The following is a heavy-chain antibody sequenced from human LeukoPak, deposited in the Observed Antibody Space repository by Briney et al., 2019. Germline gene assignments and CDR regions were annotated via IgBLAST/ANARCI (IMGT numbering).Heavy chain of an antibody. D-gene: IGHD6-13*01. CDR2: INPSGGST. Sequence: ASVKVSCKASGYTFTSYYMHWVRQAPGQGLEWMGIINPSGGSTSYAQKFQGRVTMTRDTSTSTVYMELTSLRSEDTAVYYCARDPIGSRWPYYFDYWGQGTLVTVSS. CDR1: GYTFTSYY. CDR3: ARDPIGSRWPYYFDY. J-gene: IGHJ4*02. V-gene: IGHV1-46*01.